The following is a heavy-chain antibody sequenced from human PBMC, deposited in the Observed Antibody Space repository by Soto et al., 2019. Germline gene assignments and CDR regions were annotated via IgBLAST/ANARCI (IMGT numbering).Heavy chain of an antibody. D-gene: IGHD3-3*01. CDR1: GGSISSGGYS. CDR2: IYHSGST. CDR3: ATSVERRYYDFWCGSPYGMDV. Sequence: QLQLQESGSGLVKPSQTLSLTCAVSGGSISSGGYSWSWIRQPPGKGLEWIGYIYHSGSTYYNPSLKSRVTISVDRSKNQFSLKLSSVTAADTAVYYCATSVERRYYDFWCGSPYGMDVWGQGTTVTVSS. J-gene: IGHJ6*02. V-gene: IGHV4-30-2*01.